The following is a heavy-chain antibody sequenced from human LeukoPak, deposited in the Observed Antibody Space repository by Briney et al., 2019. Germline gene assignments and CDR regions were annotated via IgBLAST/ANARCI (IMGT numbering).Heavy chain of an antibody. Sequence: GGSLRLSCAASSFTFSSYWMTWVRQAPGKGLEWVANIKEDGSKTFYVDSVKGRFTIYRDNAKNSLHLQMNSLRAEDTAVYYCARVRSSSDYYYYYMDVWGKGTTVTVSS. J-gene: IGHJ6*03. CDR2: IKEDGSKT. D-gene: IGHD6-6*01. CDR1: SFTFSSYW. V-gene: IGHV3-7*01. CDR3: ARVRSSSDYYYYYMDV.